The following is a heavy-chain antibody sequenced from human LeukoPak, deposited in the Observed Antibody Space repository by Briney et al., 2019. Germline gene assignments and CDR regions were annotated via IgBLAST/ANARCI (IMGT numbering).Heavy chain of an antibody. D-gene: IGHD5-18*01. CDR3: VRGGQGDGHSADEGFDI. V-gene: IGHV6-1*01. J-gene: IGHJ3*02. CDR1: GDSVSSKSAA. CDR2: TYYRSKWYN. Sequence: SQTLSLTCAISGDSVSSKSAAWNWIRRSPSRGLEWLGSTYYRSKWYNDYGVSVKSRININPDTSKNHFSLQLSSVTPEDTAVYYCVRGGQGDGHSADEGFDIWGQGTMVTVS.